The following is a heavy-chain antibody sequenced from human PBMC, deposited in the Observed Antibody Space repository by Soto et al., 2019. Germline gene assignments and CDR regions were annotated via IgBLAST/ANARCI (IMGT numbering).Heavy chain of an antibody. D-gene: IGHD2-21*02. CDR3: AEGGGGDHGY. CDR1: GFIFTTSD. J-gene: IGHJ4*02. Sequence: EVQLVESEGGLVQPGGSLRLSCEASGFIFTTSDMSWVRQAPGKGLEWISSITITGDTTHYADSVKGRFTISRDNSRNTVYLQMNSLRGDHTAVYYWAEGGGGDHGYWGQGTLVAVSS. CDR2: ITITGDTT. V-gene: IGHV3-23*04.